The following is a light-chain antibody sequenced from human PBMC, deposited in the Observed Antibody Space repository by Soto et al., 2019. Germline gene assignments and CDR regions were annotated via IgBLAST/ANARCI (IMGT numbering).Light chain of an antibody. J-gene: IGKJ4*01. CDR2: GAS. V-gene: IGKV3-15*01. Sequence: EVVMTQSPATLSVSPGERATLSCGASQSVSTKLAWYQQKPGQAPRLLIYGASTRATGIPARFSGSGSGTEFTLTISSLQSEDLAIYYCQQYDNWLTFGGGTKVEIK. CDR3: QQYDNWLT. CDR1: QSVSTK.